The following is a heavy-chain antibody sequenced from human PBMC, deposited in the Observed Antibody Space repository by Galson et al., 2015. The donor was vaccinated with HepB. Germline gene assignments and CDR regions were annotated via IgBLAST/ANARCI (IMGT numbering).Heavy chain of an antibody. Sequence: SLRLSCAASGFSFSRHGIHWVRRAPGKGLEWVGAISYDGNDKYYADSVKGRFTNSRDNSKNTLYLQMNSLRAEDTAVYYCAKGRITFGGVIQGYGMDVWGQGTTVTVSS. J-gene: IGHJ6*02. D-gene: IGHD3-16*01. CDR1: GFSFSRHG. CDR2: ISYDGNDK. V-gene: IGHV3-30*18. CDR3: AKGRITFGGVIQGYGMDV.